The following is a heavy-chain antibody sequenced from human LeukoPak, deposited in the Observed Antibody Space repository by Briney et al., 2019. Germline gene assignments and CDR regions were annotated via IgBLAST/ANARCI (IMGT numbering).Heavy chain of an antibody. CDR1: GGSIRSSYYY. CDR2: IYDSGST. Sequence: PSETLSLTCTVSGGSIRSSYYYWGWIRQPPGKGLEWIGSIYDSGSTYYNPSLKSRVTISVDTSKNQFSLKLSSVTASDTAMYYCARQSYRVGAAITAFDFWGQGAMVIVSS. V-gene: IGHV4-39*01. CDR3: ARQSYRVGAAITAFDF. D-gene: IGHD6-13*01. J-gene: IGHJ3*01.